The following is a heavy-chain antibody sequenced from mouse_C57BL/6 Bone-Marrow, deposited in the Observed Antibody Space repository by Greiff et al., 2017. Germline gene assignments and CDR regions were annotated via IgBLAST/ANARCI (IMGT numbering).Heavy chain of an antibody. J-gene: IGHJ3*01. V-gene: IGHV5-17*01. CDR1: GFTFSDYG. Sequence: DVMLVESGGGLVKPGGSLKLSCAASGFTFSDYGMHWVRQAPEKGMEWVAYISSGSSTIYYADTVKGRFTISRDNAKYTLFLQMTSLRSEDTAMYYCARNLFAYWGQGTLVTVSA. CDR2: ISSGSSTI. CDR3: ARNLFAY.